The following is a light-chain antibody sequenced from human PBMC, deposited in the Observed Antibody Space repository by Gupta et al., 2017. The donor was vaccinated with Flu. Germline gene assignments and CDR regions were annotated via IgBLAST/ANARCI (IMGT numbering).Light chain of an antibody. J-gene: IGKJ1*01. CDR3: QQYFSYWS. Sequence: DIRMTQSPSTLSASIGDTVTISCRASQNIDEWLAWYQLKPGKAPKLLIYKASTLENGVPSRFSGSGSGAKFTLTSNKLQRDDSASYCCQQYFSYWSFGQGTKVEIK. CDR2: KAS. V-gene: IGKV1-5*03. CDR1: QNIDEW.